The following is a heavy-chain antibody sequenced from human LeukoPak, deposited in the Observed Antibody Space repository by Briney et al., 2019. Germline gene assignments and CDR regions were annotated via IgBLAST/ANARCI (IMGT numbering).Heavy chain of an antibody. CDR2: ISGSGGST. V-gene: IGHV3-23*01. CDR3: AKDLRYHLPNNPFDY. CDR1: GVTFSSYA. J-gene: IGHJ4*02. Sequence: VGSLRLSCAASGVTFSSYAMSWVRQAPGKGLEWVSAISGSGGSTYYADSVKGRFTISRDNSKSTLYLQMNSLRAEDTAVYYCAKDLRYHLPNNPFDYWGQGTLVTVSS. D-gene: IGHD2-2*01.